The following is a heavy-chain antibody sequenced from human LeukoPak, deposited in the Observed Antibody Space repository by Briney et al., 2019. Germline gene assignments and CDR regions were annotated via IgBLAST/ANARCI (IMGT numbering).Heavy chain of an antibody. J-gene: IGHJ4*02. CDR1: GGSISSGGYS. CDR3: ARYVGKGTQSYYFDY. Sequence: SQTLSLTCAVSGGSISSGGYSWSWIRRPPGKGLEWIGYIYQSGSTYYNPSLKSRVTISVDRSKNQFSLNLNSVTAADTAVYYCARYVGKGTQSYYFDYWGQGTLVTVSS. V-gene: IGHV4-30-2*01. D-gene: IGHD3-10*02. CDR2: IYQSGST.